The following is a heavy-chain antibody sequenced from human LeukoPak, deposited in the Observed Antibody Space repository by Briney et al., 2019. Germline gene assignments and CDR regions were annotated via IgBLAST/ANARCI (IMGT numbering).Heavy chain of an antibody. CDR2: IWYDGSNQ. V-gene: IGHV3-33*01. J-gene: IGHJ4*02. CDR1: GFTYSRLG. D-gene: IGHD2-8*01. CDR3: ARDRWYNGICYIAVFDY. Sequence: GGSLRLSSDASGFTYSRLGMHCVRQAPGKGLEWVAVIWYDGSNQDYADSVKGRFTISRDNSKNTLYLQVSSLRAEDTAVYYCARDRWYNGICYIAVFDYWGQGTLVTVS.